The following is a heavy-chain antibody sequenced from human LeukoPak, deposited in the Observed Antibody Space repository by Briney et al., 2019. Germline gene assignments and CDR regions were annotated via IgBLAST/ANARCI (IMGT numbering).Heavy chain of an antibody. D-gene: IGHD2-2*01. V-gene: IGHV3-30-3*01. J-gene: IGHJ4*02. Sequence: GGSLRLSCAASGFTFSSYAMHWVRQAPGKGLEWVAVISYDGSNKYYADSVKGRFTISRDNSKNTLYLQMNSLRAEDTAVYYCARVFLSGVPAASYFDYWGQGTLVTVSS. CDR2: ISYDGSNK. CDR3: ARVFLSGVPAASYFDY. CDR1: GFTFSSYA.